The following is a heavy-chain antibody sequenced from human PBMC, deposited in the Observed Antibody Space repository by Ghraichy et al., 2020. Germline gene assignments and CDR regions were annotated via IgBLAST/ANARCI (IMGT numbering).Heavy chain of an antibody. V-gene: IGHV3-7*03. CDR3: ARDVDFDH. CDR2: IKQDGSEK. Sequence: GESLNISCAASGFTFNIYWMSWVRQAPGKGLEWVANIKQDGSEKYYVDSVKGRFTISRDNAKNSLSLQMNSLRAEDTAVYYCARDVDFDHWGQGTLVTVSS. CDR1: GFTFNIYW. J-gene: IGHJ4*02.